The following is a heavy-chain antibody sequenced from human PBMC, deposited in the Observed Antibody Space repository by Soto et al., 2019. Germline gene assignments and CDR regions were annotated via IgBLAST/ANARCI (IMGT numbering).Heavy chain of an antibody. CDR3: ARGAEVGTVTEGYYYYMDP. J-gene: IGHJ6*03. Sequence: QVQLVQSGAEVKKPGSSVKVSCKASGDTFSNHTISWVRQAPGQGLEWMGRIIPILGVANYAQKFQARVTITADKSTTTACMERSRLRSADTAVYYCARGAEVGTVTEGYYYYMDPWGKGTTVTVSS. CDR2: IIPILGVA. D-gene: IGHD4-17*01. V-gene: IGHV1-69*04. CDR1: GDTFSNHT.